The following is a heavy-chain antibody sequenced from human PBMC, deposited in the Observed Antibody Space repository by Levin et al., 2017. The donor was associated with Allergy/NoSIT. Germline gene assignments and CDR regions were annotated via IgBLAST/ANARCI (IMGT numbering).Heavy chain of an antibody. CDR2: IWYDGSNK. CDR1: GFTFSSFG. Sequence: LSLTCAASGFTFSSFGIHWVRQAPGKGLEWVALIWYDGSNKYYADSVKGRFTISRDNPKNTLYLQVNSLRAEDTAVYYCARGAADRTYRYYYYMDVWGKGTTVTVSS. D-gene: IGHD6-13*01. CDR3: ARGAADRTYRYYYYMDV. J-gene: IGHJ6*03. V-gene: IGHV3-33*01.